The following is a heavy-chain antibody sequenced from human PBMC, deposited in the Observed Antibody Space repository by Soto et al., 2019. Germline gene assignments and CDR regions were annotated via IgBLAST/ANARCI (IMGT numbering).Heavy chain of an antibody. Sequence: PSETLSLTCTVSGGSISSGFYYWSWIRQHPWKGLEWIVYIYYSGSTYYNPSLKSRVTISVDTSKNQFSLKLSSVTAADTAVYYCASQRTGYSYGPGDYWGQGTLVTVSS. CDR2: IYYSGST. V-gene: IGHV4-31*03. CDR3: ASQRTGYSYGPGDY. J-gene: IGHJ4*02. D-gene: IGHD5-18*01. CDR1: GGSISSGFYY.